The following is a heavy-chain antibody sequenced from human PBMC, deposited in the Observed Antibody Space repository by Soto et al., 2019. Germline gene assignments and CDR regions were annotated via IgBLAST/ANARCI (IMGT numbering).Heavy chain of an antibody. CDR1: GYTFTSYA. V-gene: IGHV7-4-1*01. D-gene: IGHD2-15*01. CDR3: AREGSLTHYYYGMDV. J-gene: IGHJ6*02. CDR2: INTNTGNP. Sequence: ASVKVSCKASGYTFTSYAMNWVRQAPGQGLEWMGWINTNTGNPTYAQGFTGRFVFSLDTSVSTAYLQICSLKAEDTAVYYCAREGSLTHYYYGMDVWGQGTTVTVSS.